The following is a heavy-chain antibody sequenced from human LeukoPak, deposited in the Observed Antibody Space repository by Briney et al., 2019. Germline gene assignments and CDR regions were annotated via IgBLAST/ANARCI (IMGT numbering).Heavy chain of an antibody. D-gene: IGHD3-10*01. V-gene: IGHV4-59*08. Sequence: SETLSLTCTVSGVSIRSYYWSWIRQPPGRGLEWIGYSYYSGSASYNPSLKSRVTISVDTSKNQFSLKLTSETAADTAVYYCASTYYYASGTYHRPFDYWGQGTLVTVSS. J-gene: IGHJ4*02. CDR1: GVSIRSYY. CDR2: SYYSGSA. CDR3: ASTYYYASGTYHRPFDY.